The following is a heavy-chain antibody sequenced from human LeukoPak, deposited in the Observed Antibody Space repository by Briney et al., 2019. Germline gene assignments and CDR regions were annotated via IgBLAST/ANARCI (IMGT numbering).Heavy chain of an antibody. D-gene: IGHD4-17*01. Sequence: SVKVSGKASGGTFSAYAISWVRQAPGQGLEWMGGLIPMFGATNYTQKFQGRISITTDESTTTAYMELRSLRSDDTAVYFCAGGDPFNYYMDVWGKGTTVTV. J-gene: IGHJ6*03. V-gene: IGHV1-69*05. CDR1: GGTFSAYA. CDR2: LIPMFGAT. CDR3: AGGDPFNYYMDV.